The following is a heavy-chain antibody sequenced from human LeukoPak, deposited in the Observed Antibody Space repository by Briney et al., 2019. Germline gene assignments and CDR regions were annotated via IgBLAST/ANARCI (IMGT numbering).Heavy chain of an antibody. J-gene: IGHJ4*02. Sequence: PAESLSLTCTVSGGSISSYYWRWIRQTPGKGLEWIGYIYYSGSTNYNPSLKSRVNILVVTSNNQFSLKLSSVTAADTALYYCAGLYCSSTICYLFHWGQGTLVTVSS. CDR1: GGSISSYY. CDR3: AGLYCSSTICYLFH. D-gene: IGHD2-2*01. V-gene: IGHV4-59*08. CDR2: IYYSGST.